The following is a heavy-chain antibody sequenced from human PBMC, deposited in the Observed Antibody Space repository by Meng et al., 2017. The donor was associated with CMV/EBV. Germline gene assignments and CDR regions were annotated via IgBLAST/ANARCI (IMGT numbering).Heavy chain of an antibody. CDR1: FTFRTAW. V-gene: IGHV3-15*01. CDR3: TIAPITMVRGVRVDY. D-gene: IGHD3-10*01. Sequence: FTFRTAWMSWVRQAPGKGLEWVGRIKSNTDGGTTDYAAPVKGRFTISRDDSKNTLYLQMNSLKTEDTAVYYCTIAPITMVRGVRVDYWGQGTLVTVSS. J-gene: IGHJ4*02. CDR2: IKSNTDGGTT.